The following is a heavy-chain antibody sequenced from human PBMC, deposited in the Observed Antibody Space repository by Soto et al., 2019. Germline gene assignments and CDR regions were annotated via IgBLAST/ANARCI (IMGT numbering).Heavy chain of an antibody. CDR3: TRGQWRWRSDPPKGNWFDL. CDR2: INHSGST. Sequence: XETLSLTCTVYGLSFSGYYWGWIRQPPGKGLEWIGEINHSGSTNYNPSLKSRVTISVDTSKNQFSLKLSSVTAADTAVYYCTRGQWRWRSDPPKGNWFDLWGQGTLVTVSS. J-gene: IGHJ5*02. CDR1: GLSFSGYY. D-gene: IGHD6-19*01. V-gene: IGHV4-34*01.